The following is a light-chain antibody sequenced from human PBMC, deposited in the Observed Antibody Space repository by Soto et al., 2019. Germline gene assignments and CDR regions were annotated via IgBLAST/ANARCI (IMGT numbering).Light chain of an antibody. V-gene: IGKV3-20*01. CDR3: QQYGSSPLT. CDR1: QRVNNNY. Sequence: EIVLTQSPGTLSLSQGERATLSCRASQRVNNNYLAWYQQKPGQAPRLLIYGASRRATGIPDRFSGSGSGTDFTLTISRLEPEDFAVYSCQQYGSSPLTFGGGTKVEIK. J-gene: IGKJ4*01. CDR2: GAS.